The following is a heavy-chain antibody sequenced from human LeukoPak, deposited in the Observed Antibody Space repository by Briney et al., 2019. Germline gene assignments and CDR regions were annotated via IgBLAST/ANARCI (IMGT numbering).Heavy chain of an antibody. J-gene: IGHJ4*02. CDR1: GFTFRNSG. D-gene: IGHD6-13*01. V-gene: IGHV3-30*03. Sequence: GRSLRLSCAASGFTFRNSGMHWAAQVPGKGLKWVAVVTRDGSNKFNADSVNVRFTISRDNSKNTVFLQMSSLRPEDTGVYYCARKEGGSSWVVDYWGQGTLVTVSS. CDR3: ARKEGGSSWVVDY. CDR2: VTRDGSNK.